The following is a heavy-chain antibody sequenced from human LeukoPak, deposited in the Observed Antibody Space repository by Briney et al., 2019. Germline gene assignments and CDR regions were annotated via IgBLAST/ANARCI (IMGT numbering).Heavy chain of an antibody. V-gene: IGHV1-18*01. CDR1: GYTFTSYG. D-gene: IGHD6-13*01. Sequence: EASVKVSCKASGYTFTSYGISWVRQAPGQGLEWMGWISAYNGNTNYAQKFQGRVTITADKSTSTAYMELSSLRSEDTAVYYCARGTSSSWKRDYWGQGTLVTVSS. CDR2: ISAYNGNT. J-gene: IGHJ4*02. CDR3: ARGTSSSWKRDY.